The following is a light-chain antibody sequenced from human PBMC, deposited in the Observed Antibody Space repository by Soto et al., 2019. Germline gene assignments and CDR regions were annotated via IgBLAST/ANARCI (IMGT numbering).Light chain of an antibody. Sequence: IVMTQSPATLSLSPGERATLSCRASQRVRNYLAWYQQRPGQAPRLLIFGASTRATDIPARFSGSGSGTEFTLTISSLQSEYLAVYYCQHYNNRPRTFGQGTKV. CDR2: GAS. CDR3: QHYNNRPRT. V-gene: IGKV3-15*01. CDR1: QRVRNY. J-gene: IGKJ1*01.